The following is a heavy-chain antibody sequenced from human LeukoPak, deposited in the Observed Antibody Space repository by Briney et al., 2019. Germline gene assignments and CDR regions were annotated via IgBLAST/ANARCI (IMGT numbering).Heavy chain of an antibody. V-gene: IGHV4-39*01. CDR1: GGSISSSSYY. D-gene: IGHD1-26*01. Sequence: NSSETLSPTCTVSGGSISSSSYYWGWIRQPPGKGLEWIGSIYWSGSTYYNPSLKSRVTISVDTSKNQFSLKLRSVTAADTAVYYCARQPYSGSYEYYFDYWGQGTLVTVSS. CDR2: IYWSGST. CDR3: ARQPYSGSYEYYFDY. J-gene: IGHJ4*02.